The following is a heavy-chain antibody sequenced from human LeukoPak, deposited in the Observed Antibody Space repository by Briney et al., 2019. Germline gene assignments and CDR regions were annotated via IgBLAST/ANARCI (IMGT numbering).Heavy chain of an antibody. D-gene: IGHD1-26*01. CDR2: ISYDGSNK. J-gene: IGHJ4*02. CDR3: AREGYVGAVDRGYFDY. CDR1: GFTFSSYA. Sequence: GRSQRLSCAASGFTFSSYAMHWVRQAPGKGLEWVAVISYDGSNKYYADSVKGRFTISRDNSKNTLYLQMNSLRAEDTAVYYCAREGYVGAVDRGYFDYWGQGTLVTVSS. V-gene: IGHV3-30-3*01.